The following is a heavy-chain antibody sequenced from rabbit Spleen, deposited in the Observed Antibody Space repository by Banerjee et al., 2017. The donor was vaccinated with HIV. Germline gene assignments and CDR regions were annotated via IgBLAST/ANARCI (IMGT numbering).Heavy chain of an antibody. CDR1: GFSFSSSYY. D-gene: IGHD8-1*01. V-gene: IGHV1S45*01. CDR2: IDAGSSGFT. Sequence: QEQLVESGGGLVQPEGSLTLTCTASGFSFSSSYYMCWVRQAPGKGLEWIVCIDAGSSGFTYFASWAKGRFTISKTSSTTVTLQMTSLTAADTATYFCARDTASSFSSYGMDLWGQGTLVTVS. J-gene: IGHJ6*01. CDR3: ARDTASSFSSYGMDL.